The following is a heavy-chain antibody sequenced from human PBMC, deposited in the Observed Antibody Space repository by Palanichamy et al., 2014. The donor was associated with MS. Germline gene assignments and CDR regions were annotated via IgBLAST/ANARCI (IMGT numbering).Heavy chain of an antibody. Sequence: EVQLVESGGDLVQPGGPLRLSCAASGFTFTNYWMGWVRQAPGKGLDWVANINQGAVNTFYADSVRGRFTISRDNAESSMSLQMNSLRAEDTAVYYCVRIYCTTTDCYIDYWGQGTLVTVSS. CDR1: GFTFTNYW. D-gene: IGHD2-2*02. CDR2: INQGAVNT. V-gene: IGHV3-7*01. CDR3: VRIYCTTTDCYIDY. J-gene: IGHJ4*02.